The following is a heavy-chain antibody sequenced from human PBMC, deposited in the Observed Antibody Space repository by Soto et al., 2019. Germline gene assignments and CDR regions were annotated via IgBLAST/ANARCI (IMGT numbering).Heavy chain of an antibody. CDR1: GFTFSSYA. D-gene: IGHD2-15*01. CDR3: AGLGCSGGSCYAFICY. V-gene: IGHV3-23*01. Sequence: PGGSLKLSCAASGFTFSSYAMSWVRQAPGKGLEWVSAISGSGGSTYYADSVKRRFTISRDNSKNTLYLQMNSLRAEDTAVYYCAGLGCSGGSCYAFICYWGQGTLVTVSS. J-gene: IGHJ4*02. CDR2: ISGSGGST.